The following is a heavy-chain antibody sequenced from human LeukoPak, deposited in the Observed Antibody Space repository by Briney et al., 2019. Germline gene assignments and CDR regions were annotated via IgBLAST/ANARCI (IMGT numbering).Heavy chain of an antibody. CDR3: ARPDSTGYSSGWAYFDY. V-gene: IGHV3-30*04. CDR1: GFTFSSYA. Sequence: GRSLRLSCAASGFTFSSYAMHWVRQAPGKGLEWVAVISYDGSNKYYADSVKGRFTISRDNSKNTLYLQMNSLRAEDTAVYYCARPDSTGYSSGWAYFDYWGQGTLVTVSS. CDR2: ISYDGSNK. D-gene: IGHD6-19*01. J-gene: IGHJ4*02.